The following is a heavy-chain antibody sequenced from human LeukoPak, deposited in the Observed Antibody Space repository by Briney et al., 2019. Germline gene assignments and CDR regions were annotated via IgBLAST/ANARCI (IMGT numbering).Heavy chain of an antibody. CDR1: GFSFSSYA. V-gene: IGHV3-23*01. J-gene: IGHJ4*02. Sequence: GGSLRLSCAASGFSFSSYAMSWVRQAPGKGLEWVSTISNSGGSTYYADPVMGRFTISRDNSKNTLYLQMNSLRAEDTAVYYCAKRYCSGGSCYWGYTFDYWGQGTLVTVSS. D-gene: IGHD2-15*01. CDR3: AKRYCSGGSCYWGYTFDY. CDR2: ISNSGGST.